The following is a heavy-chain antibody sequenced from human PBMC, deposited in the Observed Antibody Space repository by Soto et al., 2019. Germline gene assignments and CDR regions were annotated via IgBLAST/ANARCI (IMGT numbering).Heavy chain of an antibody. Sequence: PGGSLRLSCAASRFTFSTYWMTWVRQTPGKGLEWVANIHQDGNEKYYMDSVKGRFTISRDNAKNSLYLQMTSLRAEDTAVYYCAGGNALGVWGQGTTVTVSS. J-gene: IGHJ6*02. CDR2: IHQDGNEK. CDR3: AGGNALGV. CDR1: RFTFSTYW. V-gene: IGHV3-7*01.